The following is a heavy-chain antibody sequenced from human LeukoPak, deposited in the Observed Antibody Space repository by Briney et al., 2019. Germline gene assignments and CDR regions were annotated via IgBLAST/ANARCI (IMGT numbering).Heavy chain of an antibody. D-gene: IGHD3-22*01. Sequence: GGSLRLSCAASGFTFSDHYMDWVRQAPGKGLEWVGRTRNKAYSYSTAYAASVRDRFTISRDVSENSLYLQMNSLRAEDTAVYYCARDHRYDGQAPEIDYWGQGTLVTVSS. CDR2: TRNKAYSYST. CDR3: ARDHRYDGQAPEIDY. CDR1: GFTFSDHY. J-gene: IGHJ4*02. V-gene: IGHV3-72*01.